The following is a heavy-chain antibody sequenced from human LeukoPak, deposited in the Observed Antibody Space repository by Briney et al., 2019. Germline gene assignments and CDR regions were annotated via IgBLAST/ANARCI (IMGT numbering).Heavy chain of an antibody. CDR1: GFTFSNYW. CDR2: ISDSGSSR. D-gene: IGHD3-10*01. Sequence: PGGSLRLSCAASGFTFSNYWMHWVRQVSGKGLMWVPRISDSGSSRWYADSVKGRFTISRDNAKNTLYLQMNSLGAEDTAVYYCARDSTSGIDYWGQGTLVTVSS. J-gene: IGHJ4*02. CDR3: ARDSTSGIDY. V-gene: IGHV3-74*01.